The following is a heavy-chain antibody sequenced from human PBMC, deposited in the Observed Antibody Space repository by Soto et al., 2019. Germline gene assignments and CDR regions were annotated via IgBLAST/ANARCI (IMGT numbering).Heavy chain of an antibody. V-gene: IGHV3-53*01. CDR3: AKSSRQYASAIKAFFDP. D-gene: IGHD2-2*01. J-gene: IGHJ5*02. CDR1: FTVSSNY. Sequence: FTVSSNYMSWVLHAPRKGLEWVSVIYSGGSTYYADSVKGRFTISRDNSKNTLYLQMNSLRAEDTAVYYCAKSSRQYASAIKAFFDPWGLGTRVTV. CDR2: IYSGGST.